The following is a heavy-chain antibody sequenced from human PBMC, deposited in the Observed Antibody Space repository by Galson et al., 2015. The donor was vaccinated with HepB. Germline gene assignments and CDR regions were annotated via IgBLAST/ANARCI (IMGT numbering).Heavy chain of an antibody. J-gene: IGHJ4*01. CDR1: GYTFTDYY. CDR3: VRGQTYGSGRSHFDY. D-gene: IGHD3-10*01. V-gene: IGHV1-2*02. CDR2: INYDSDDT. Sequence: SVKVSCKASGYTFTDYYMHWVRQAPGQGLEWMGWINYDSDDTNYAQNSQGRVTMTRDTSITTAYMELGRLRSDDTAVYYCVRGQTYGSGRSHFDYWGHGTLVTVSS.